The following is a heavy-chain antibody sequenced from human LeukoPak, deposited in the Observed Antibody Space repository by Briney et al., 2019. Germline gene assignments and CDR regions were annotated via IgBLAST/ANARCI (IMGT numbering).Heavy chain of an antibody. CDR2: ISAYNGNT. V-gene: IGHV1-18*01. CDR3: ARDRRGVWELLRAFDI. J-gene: IGHJ3*02. CDR1: GYTFTNYG. D-gene: IGHD1-26*01. Sequence: ASVKDSCKASGYTFTNYGISWVRQAPGQGLEWMGWISAYNGNTNYAQNFQGRVTMTTDTSTSTAYMELRSLRSDDTAVYYCARDRRGVWELLRAFDIWGQGTMVTVSS.